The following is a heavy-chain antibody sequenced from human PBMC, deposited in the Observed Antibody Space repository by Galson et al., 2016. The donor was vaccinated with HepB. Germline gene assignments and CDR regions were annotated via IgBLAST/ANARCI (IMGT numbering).Heavy chain of an antibody. CDR2: IYWNGDK. CDR1: GFSLSTTGMG. Sequence: PALVKPTQTLTLTCSFSGFSLSTTGMGVGWIRQPPGKAPERLALIYWNGDKRFRPSLENRLTITSDTSKNQVVLTMTNMEPVDTAIYYCVHTRRMITEVRGFVAWFDPGGQGTLVTVSS. V-gene: IGHV2-5*01. J-gene: IGHJ5*02. D-gene: IGHD3-16*01. CDR3: VHTRRMITEVRGFVAWFDP.